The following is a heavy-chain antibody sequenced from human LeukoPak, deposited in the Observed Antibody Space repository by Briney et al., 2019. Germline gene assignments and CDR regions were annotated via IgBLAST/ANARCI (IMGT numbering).Heavy chain of an antibody. D-gene: IGHD1/OR15-1a*01. Sequence: GGSLRLSCATSGFTFSNHAMHWVRQATGKGLEWVSAIGIADDTFYPGSVKGRFTISRENAKNSLSLQINSLKAEDTAVYYCVRQQTSHGNFDYWGQGTLVTVSS. CDR1: GFTFSNHA. V-gene: IGHV3-13*01. CDR2: IGIADDT. CDR3: VRQQTSHGNFDY. J-gene: IGHJ4*02.